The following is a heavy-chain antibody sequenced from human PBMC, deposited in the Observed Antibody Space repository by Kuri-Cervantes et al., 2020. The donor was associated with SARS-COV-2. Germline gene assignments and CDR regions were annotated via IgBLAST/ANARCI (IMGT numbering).Heavy chain of an antibody. CDR1: GFTVSISY. J-gene: IGHJ4*02. CDR3: AKTPIVVVIAITYYFDY. V-gene: IGHV3-53*01. CDR2: FYSGGST. Sequence: GESLKISCAASGFTVSISYMSWVRQAPGKGLEWVSVFYSGGSTYYGDSVKGRFTISRDNSKNTLYLQMNSLRTEDTAVYYCAKTPIVVVIAITYYFDYWGQGTLVTVSS. D-gene: IGHD2-21*01.